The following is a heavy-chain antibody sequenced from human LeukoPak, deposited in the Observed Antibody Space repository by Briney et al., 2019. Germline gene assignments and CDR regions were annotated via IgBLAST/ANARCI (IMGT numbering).Heavy chain of an antibody. Sequence: ASVKVSCKASGGTFSSYAISWVRQAPGQGLEWMGGIIPILGIANYAQRFQGRVTITADKSTSTAYMELSSLRSEDTAVYYCARHTGDRSYWGQGTLVTVSS. CDR1: GGTFSSYA. CDR2: IIPILGIA. V-gene: IGHV1-69*04. D-gene: IGHD7-27*01. J-gene: IGHJ4*02. CDR3: ARHTGDRSY.